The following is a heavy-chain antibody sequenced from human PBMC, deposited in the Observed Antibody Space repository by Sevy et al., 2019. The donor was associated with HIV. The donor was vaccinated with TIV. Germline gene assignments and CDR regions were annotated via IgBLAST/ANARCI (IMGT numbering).Heavy chain of an antibody. CDR3: ARDSSYGHYCEVCAY. D-gene: IGHD4-17*01. CDR2: ISYDGSRK. Sequence: GSLRLSCAASGFTFSNYSMHWVRQAPGKGLEWVAVISYDGSRKHYAESVRGRFTISRDDSKNTLYLQMNSMRPDDTAIYYCARDSSYGHYCEVCAYWGQGTLVTVSS. J-gene: IGHJ4*02. V-gene: IGHV3-30-3*01. CDR1: GFTFSNYS.